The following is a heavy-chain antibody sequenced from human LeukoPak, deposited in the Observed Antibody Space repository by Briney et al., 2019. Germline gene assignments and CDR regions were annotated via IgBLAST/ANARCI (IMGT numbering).Heavy chain of an antibody. J-gene: IGHJ4*02. V-gene: IGHV4-59*08. CDR3: ASLKDFADYFDF. Sequence: PSETLSLTCTVSGGSMSGPYWSWIRQPPGKELEWIGHIYHSGSTKYNPSLKTRVTISVDTSKNQFSLNLKSVTAADTAVYYCASLKDFADYFDFWGQGTLVTASS. CDR1: GGSMSGPY. D-gene: IGHD3-3*01. CDR2: IYHSGST.